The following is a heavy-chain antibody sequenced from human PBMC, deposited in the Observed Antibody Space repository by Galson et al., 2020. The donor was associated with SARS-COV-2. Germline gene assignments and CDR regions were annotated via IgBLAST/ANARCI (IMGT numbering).Heavy chain of an antibody. CDR1: GGSFSGYY. J-gene: IGHJ4*02. D-gene: IGHD1-26*01. CDR2: INHSGST. V-gene: IGHV4-34*01. CDR3: ARGIILGSYYC. Sequence: SQASETLSLTCAVYGGSFSGYYWSWIRQPPGKGLEWIGEINHSGSTNYNPSLKSRVTISVDTSKNQFSLKLSSVTAADTAVYYCARGIILGSYYCWGQGALVTVSS.